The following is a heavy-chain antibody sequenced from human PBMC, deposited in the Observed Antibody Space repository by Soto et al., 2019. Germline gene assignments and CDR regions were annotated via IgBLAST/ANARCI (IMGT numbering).Heavy chain of an antibody. CDR3: ARLSGDGFWKSYSPYNLFES. D-gene: IGHD3-3*01. CDR2: INGGGDVK. J-gene: IGHJ5*01. CDR1: GFAFAKYE. Sequence: VGSLRLSCAASGFAFAKYEMHWVRQARGKGLDWVAYINGGGDVKYYADSVEGRFTISRDNAKNALFLQMDNLRAEDTAIYYCARLSGDGFWKSYSPYNLFESWGQGALVTVSS. V-gene: IGHV3-48*03.